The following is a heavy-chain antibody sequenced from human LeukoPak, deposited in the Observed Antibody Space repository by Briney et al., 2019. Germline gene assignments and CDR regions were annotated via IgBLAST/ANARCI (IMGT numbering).Heavy chain of an antibody. CDR2: ISSSGSTK. CDR1: GFTFSSYE. J-gene: IGHJ6*03. D-gene: IGHD3-10*01. Sequence: GGSLRLSCAASGFTFSSYEMNWVRQAPGKGLEWVSYISSSGSTKYYADSVKGRFTISRDNAKNSLYLQMNSLRAEDTAVYYCARSRSSGYYYYYYMDVWGKGTTVTVPS. V-gene: IGHV3-48*03. CDR3: ARSRSSGYYYYYYMDV.